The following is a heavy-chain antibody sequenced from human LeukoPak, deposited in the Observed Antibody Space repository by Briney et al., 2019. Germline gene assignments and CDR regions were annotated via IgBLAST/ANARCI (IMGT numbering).Heavy chain of an antibody. Sequence: SETLSLTCTVSGGSISGFYWSWIRQPPGKGLEWIGYIYYSGNTNSNPSLRSRVTISVDTSKNQFSLNLSSVTAADTAVYYCVRYGHGYRLDYWGQGTLVTVSS. D-gene: IGHD5-24*01. CDR3: VRYGHGYRLDY. J-gene: IGHJ4*02. CDR2: IYYSGNT. CDR1: GGSISGFY. V-gene: IGHV4-59*01.